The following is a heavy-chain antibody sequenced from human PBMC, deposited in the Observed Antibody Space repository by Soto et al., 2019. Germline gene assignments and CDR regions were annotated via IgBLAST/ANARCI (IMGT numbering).Heavy chain of an antibody. CDR2: ISGGGGIIT. CDR3: AKKTPGPTGWFDP. J-gene: IGHJ5*02. Sequence: GVSLRLSCAASGLTFSSYVMSWVRQARDKGLEWVSVISGGGGIITFYADSVKGRFTISRDNSKKTLYLQMNDLRAEDTAVYYCAKKTPGPTGWFDPWGQGTLVTVSS. D-gene: IGHD1-1*01. CDR1: GLTFSSYV. V-gene: IGHV3-23*01.